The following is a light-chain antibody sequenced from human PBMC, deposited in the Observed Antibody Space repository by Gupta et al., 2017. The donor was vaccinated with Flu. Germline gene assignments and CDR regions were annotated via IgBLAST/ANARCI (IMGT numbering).Light chain of an antibody. V-gene: IGLV1-47*01. CDR2: SND. CDR3: AARDDNLDGWV. Sequence: SSNIGSNYLYWFQHLPGTAPILLIYSNDQRPSGIPDRFSGSKSGTSGSLAISGLRSEDEADYFCAARDDNLDGWVFGGGTKLTVL. CDR1: SSNIGSNY. J-gene: IGLJ3*02.